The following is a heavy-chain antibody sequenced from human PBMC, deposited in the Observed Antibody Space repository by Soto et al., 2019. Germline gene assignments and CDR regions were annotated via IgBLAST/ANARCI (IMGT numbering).Heavy chain of an antibody. D-gene: IGHD3-10*01. Sequence: GGSLRLSCAASGFTVSSNYMSWVRQAPGKGLERVSVFYSGGSTYYADSVKGRFTISRDNSKNTLYLQMNSLRAEDTAVYYCARDLMVRGVIPRGGKYYYYMDVWGKGTTVTVSS. CDR1: GFTVSSNY. V-gene: IGHV3-66*01. CDR3: ARDLMVRGVIPRGGKYYYYMDV. CDR2: FYSGGST. J-gene: IGHJ6*03.